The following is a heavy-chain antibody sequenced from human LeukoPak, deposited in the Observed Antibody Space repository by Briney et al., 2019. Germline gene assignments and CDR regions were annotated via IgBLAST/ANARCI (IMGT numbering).Heavy chain of an antibody. J-gene: IGHJ5*02. D-gene: IGHD2-2*02. CDR2: IRSKAYGGTT. V-gene: IGHV3-49*03. CDR1: GITFGDYA. Sequence: GGSLRLSCTASGITFGDYAMSWFRQAPGKGLEWVGFIRSKAYGGTTEYAASVKGRFTISRDDSKSIAYLQMNSLKTEDTAVYYCTRDSGIVLAAILNWFDPSGQGTLVTVSS. CDR3: TRDSGIVLAAILNWFDP.